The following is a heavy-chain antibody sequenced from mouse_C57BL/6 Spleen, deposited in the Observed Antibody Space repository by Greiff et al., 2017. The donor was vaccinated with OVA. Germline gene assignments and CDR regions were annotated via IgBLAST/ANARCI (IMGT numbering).Heavy chain of an antibody. CDR1: GFTFSDYY. D-gene: IGHD1-1*01. V-gene: IGHV5-16*01. J-gene: IGHJ2*01. CDR2: INYDGSST. Sequence: EVKVEESEGGLVQPGSSMKLSCTASGFTFSDYYMAWVRQVPEKGLEWVANINYDGSSTYYLDSLKSRFIISRDNAKNILYLQMSSLKSEDTATYYCASGTYYGGLDYWGQGTTLTVSS. CDR3: ASGTYYGGLDY.